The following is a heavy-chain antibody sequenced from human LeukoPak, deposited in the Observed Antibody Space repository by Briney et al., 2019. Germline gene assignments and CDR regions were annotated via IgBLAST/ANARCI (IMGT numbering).Heavy chain of an antibody. Sequence: SETLSLTCSVSGGSFDSKYWSWIRQPPGGGLEWIGYIYYSGSTNYNPSLKRRVTISLDTSKSQFSLKLRSVTAADTAVYYCARSGLDSRYYFGMDVWGQGTTVTVSS. CDR3: ARSGLDSRYYFGMDV. CDR1: GGSFDSKY. J-gene: IGHJ6*02. V-gene: IGHV4-59*01. D-gene: IGHD5-12*01. CDR2: IYYSGST.